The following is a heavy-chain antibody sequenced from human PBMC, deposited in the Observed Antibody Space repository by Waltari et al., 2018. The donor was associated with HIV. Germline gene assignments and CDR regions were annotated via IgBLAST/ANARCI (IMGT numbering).Heavy chain of an antibody. D-gene: IGHD2-8*01. CDR2: IKQDGSEK. CDR1: GFTFSRYW. Sequence: EVQLVESGGGLVQPGGSLSLSCAASGFTFSRYWMSWVRQAPGKGLEWVANIKQDGSEKHYVDSVKGRFTISRDNAKKSLYLQMNSLRAEDTAVYYCARMGLMMYAIGAFDIWGQGTMVTVSS. CDR3: ARMGLMMYAIGAFDI. V-gene: IGHV3-7*01. J-gene: IGHJ3*02.